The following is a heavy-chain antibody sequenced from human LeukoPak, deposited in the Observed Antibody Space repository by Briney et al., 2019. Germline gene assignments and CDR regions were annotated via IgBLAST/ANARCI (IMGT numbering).Heavy chain of an antibody. CDR3: AMGFWYEEYFQH. V-gene: IGHV4-59*02. D-gene: IGHD6-13*01. Sequence: SETLSLTCTVSGASVSSYYWSWIRQPPGKGLEWIGYTYYSGSTNYNPSLKSRITISVDTSKNQFSLRLSSVTAADTAVYFCAMGFWYEEYFQHWGQGSLVIVSS. CDR1: GASVSSYY. J-gene: IGHJ1*01. CDR2: TYYSGST.